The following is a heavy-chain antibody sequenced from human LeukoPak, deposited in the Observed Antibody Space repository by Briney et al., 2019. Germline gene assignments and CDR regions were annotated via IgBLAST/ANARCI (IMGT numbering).Heavy chain of an antibody. J-gene: IGHJ4*02. D-gene: IGHD4-23*01. V-gene: IGHV4-59*01. Sequence: PSETLSLTCTVSGGSISSYFWNWIRQPPGQGLEWIGYISNTGITKYNPSLKSRVAISADTSKNQFSLNLNSVTAADTAVYYCAKASVTTAVLFVSWGQGTLVAVSS. CDR3: AKASVTTAVLFVS. CDR2: ISNTGIT. CDR1: GGSISSYF.